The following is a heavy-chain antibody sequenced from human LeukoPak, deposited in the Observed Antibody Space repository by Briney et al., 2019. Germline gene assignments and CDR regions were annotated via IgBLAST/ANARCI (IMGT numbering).Heavy chain of an antibody. J-gene: IGHJ4*02. CDR1: GFTFDDYA. V-gene: IGHV3-9*01. D-gene: IGHD1-1*01. CDR2: ISWNSGSI. CDR3: AKSASGTGFDY. Sequence: GGSLRLPCAASGFTFDDYAMHWVRQAPGKGLEWVSGISWNSGSIGYADSVKGRFTISRDNAKNSLYLQMNSLRAEDTALYYCAKSASGTGFDYWGQGTLVTVSS.